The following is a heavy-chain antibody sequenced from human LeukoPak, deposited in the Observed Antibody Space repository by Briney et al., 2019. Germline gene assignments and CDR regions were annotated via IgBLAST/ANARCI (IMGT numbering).Heavy chain of an antibody. CDR1: GFTFSSYS. CDR2: ISSSSSYI. D-gene: IGHD6-13*01. Sequence: GGSLRLSCAASGFTFSSYSMNWVRQAPGKGLEWVSSISSSSSYIYYADSVKGRFTISRDNAKNSLYLQMNSLRAEDTAVYYCARDLDSSSCYDYWGQGTLVTVSS. CDR3: ARDLDSSSCYDY. V-gene: IGHV3-21*01. J-gene: IGHJ4*02.